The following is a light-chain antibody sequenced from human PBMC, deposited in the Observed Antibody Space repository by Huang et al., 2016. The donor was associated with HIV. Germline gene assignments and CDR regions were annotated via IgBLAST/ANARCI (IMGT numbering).Light chain of an antibody. CDR2: GAS. J-gene: IGKJ2*01. CDR1: QSVSSE. CDR3: QQRSDWPRT. Sequence: EIVLTQSPATLSLSPGERATHACRASQSVSSELDWYQHKAGQAPRLLIYGASNRATGIPARFSGSGSGTDFTLTISSREPEDFAVYYCQQRSDWPRTFGQGTKLEIK. V-gene: IGKV3-11*01.